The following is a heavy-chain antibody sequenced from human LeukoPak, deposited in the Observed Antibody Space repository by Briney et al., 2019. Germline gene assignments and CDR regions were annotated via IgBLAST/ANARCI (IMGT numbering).Heavy chain of an antibody. D-gene: IGHD3-10*01. J-gene: IGHJ4*02. V-gene: IGHV3-74*01. CDR1: GFTFSSYW. CDR3: AKDQPYYYGSGSYYTY. Sequence: HTGGSLRLSCAASGFTFSSYWMHWVRQAPGKGLVWVSRIYHDGSTTSLADSVKGRFTISRDNAKNTLYLQMNSLRAEDTAVYYCAKDQPYYYGSGSYYTYWGQGTLVTVYS. CDR2: IYHDGSTT.